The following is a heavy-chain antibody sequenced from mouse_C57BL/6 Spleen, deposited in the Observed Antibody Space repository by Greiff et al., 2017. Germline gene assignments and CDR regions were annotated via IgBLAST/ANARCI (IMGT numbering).Heavy chain of an antibody. CDR3: AKGYYGSSYGYFDV. CDR2: IDPSDGYT. CDR1: GYTFTSYW. D-gene: IGHD1-1*01. V-gene: IGHV1-50*01. Sequence: VQLQQPGAELVKPGASVKLSCKASGYTFTSYWMQWVKQRPGQGLEWIGEIDPSDGYTNYNQKFKGKATLTVDTSSSTAYMQLSSLTSEDSAVYYCAKGYYGSSYGYFDVWGTGTTVTVSS. J-gene: IGHJ1*03.